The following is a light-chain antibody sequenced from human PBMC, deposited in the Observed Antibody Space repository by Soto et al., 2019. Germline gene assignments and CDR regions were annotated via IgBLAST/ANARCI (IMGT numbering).Light chain of an antibody. CDR1: QSISSW. Sequence: DIQMTQSPSTLSASVGDRVTLTCRASQSISSWLAWYQQKPGKAPKLLIYDASSLESGVPSSFSGSGSGTEFTLTISSLQPDDFATYYCQQYNSYWTFGQGTKV. CDR2: DAS. V-gene: IGKV1-5*01. J-gene: IGKJ1*01. CDR3: QQYNSYWT.